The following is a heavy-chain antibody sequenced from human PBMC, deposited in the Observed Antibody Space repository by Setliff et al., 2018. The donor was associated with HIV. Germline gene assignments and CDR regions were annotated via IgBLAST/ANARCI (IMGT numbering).Heavy chain of an antibody. CDR1: GDSISSDFY. Sequence: EPLSLTCTVSGDSISSDFYWGWIRQPPGKGLEWIGSIYHSGNTYYMPSLRSRVTISVDMSKNQFSLNLNSVTAADTAVYYCARGQGCGGGCHYAFEMWGQGTMVTVS. J-gene: IGHJ3*02. D-gene: IGHD2-21*02. CDR3: ARGQGCGGGCHYAFEM. V-gene: IGHV4-38-2*02. CDR2: IYHSGNT.